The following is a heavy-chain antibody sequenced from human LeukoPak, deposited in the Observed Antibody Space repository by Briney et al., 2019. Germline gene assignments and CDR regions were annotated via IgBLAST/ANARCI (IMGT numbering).Heavy chain of an antibody. Sequence: PGGALRLSCAASGFTFSDYYMSWIRQAPGKGREWVSYISSSGSTIYYADSVKGRFTISRDNAKNSLYLQMNSLRAEDTAVYYCARFIAVAGRVDYWGQGTLVTVSS. V-gene: IGHV3-11*04. CDR1: GFTFSDYY. CDR2: ISSSGSTI. J-gene: IGHJ4*02. D-gene: IGHD6-19*01. CDR3: ARFIAVAGRVDY.